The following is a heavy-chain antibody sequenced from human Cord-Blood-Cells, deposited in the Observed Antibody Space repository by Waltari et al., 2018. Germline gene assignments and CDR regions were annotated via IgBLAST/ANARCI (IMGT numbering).Heavy chain of an antibody. CDR1: GGSISSSNW. D-gene: IGHD2-21*01. Sequence: QVQLQESGPGLVKPSGTLSLTSAVSGGSISSSNWWSWVRQPPGKGLEWIGEIYHSGRTNYDPSLKSRVTISVDKSKNQFSLELISVTAADTAVYYCARDQRLFRGFDYWGQGTLVTVAS. J-gene: IGHJ4*02. CDR3: ARDQRLFRGFDY. CDR2: IYHSGRT. V-gene: IGHV4-4*02.